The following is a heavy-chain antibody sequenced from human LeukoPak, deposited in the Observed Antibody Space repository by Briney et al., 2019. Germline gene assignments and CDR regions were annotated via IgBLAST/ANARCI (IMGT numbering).Heavy chain of an antibody. J-gene: IGHJ5*02. V-gene: IGHV4-30-4*01. CDR3: ASEMATISNWFDP. D-gene: IGHD5-24*01. CDR2: IYYSGST. Sequence: PSETLSLTCTVSGGSIGSGDYYWSWIRQPPGKGLEWIGYIYYSGSTYYNPSLKSRATISVDTSKNQFSLKLSSVTAADTAVYYCASEMATISNWFDPWGQGTLVTVSS. CDR1: GGSIGSGDYY.